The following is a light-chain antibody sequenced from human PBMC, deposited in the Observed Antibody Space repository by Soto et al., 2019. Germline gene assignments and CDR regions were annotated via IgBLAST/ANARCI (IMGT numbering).Light chain of an antibody. Sequence: QSVLTQSPSVSAAPGQKVTISCSGSSSNIGNNYVSWYQHLPGTAPKLLIYDNNNRPAGIPDRFSGPKSGTSCTLDITGLHTGDEGDYYCATWEASRPGEVFGGGTKLTVL. CDR2: DNN. J-gene: IGLJ2*01. V-gene: IGLV1-51*01. CDR1: SSNIGNNY. CDR3: ATWEASRPGEV.